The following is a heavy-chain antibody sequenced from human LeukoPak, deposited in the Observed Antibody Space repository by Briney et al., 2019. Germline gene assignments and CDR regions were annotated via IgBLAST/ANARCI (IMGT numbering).Heavy chain of an antibody. Sequence: SVKVSCKASGGTFSSYAISWVRQAPGQGLEWMGRIIPILGIANYAQKFQGRVTITADKSTSTAHMELSSLRSEDTAVYYCARAASHYYFDYWGQGTLVTVSS. J-gene: IGHJ4*02. CDR2: IIPILGIA. V-gene: IGHV1-69*04. CDR1: GGTFSSYA. CDR3: ARAASHYYFDY.